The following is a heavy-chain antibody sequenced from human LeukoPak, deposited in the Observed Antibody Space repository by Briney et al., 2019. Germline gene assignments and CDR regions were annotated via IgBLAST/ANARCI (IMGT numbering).Heavy chain of an antibody. CDR3: ATRGRYCSSTSCYVLTSMSDWFDP. D-gene: IGHD2-2*01. CDR2: FNPEVGET. V-gene: IGHV1-24*01. J-gene: IGHJ5*02. Sequence: ASVKVSCKVSGYTLTELSMHWVRQAPGKGLKGMGGFNPEVGETIYAQKFQGRVTMTEDTSTDTAYMELSSLRSEDTAVYYCATRGRYCSSTSCYVLTSMSDWFDPWGQGTLVTVSS. CDR1: GYTLTELS.